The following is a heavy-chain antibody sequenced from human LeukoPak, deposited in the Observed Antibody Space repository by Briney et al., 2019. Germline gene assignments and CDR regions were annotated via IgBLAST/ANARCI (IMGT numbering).Heavy chain of an antibody. CDR1: GFTFSSYA. J-gene: IGHJ4*02. Sequence: PGGSLRLSCAASGFTFSSYAMSWVRQAPGKALEWVSAISGSGGSTYYADSVKGRFTISRDNSKNTLYLQMNSLRAEDTAVYYCAKGKQWLETLDYWGQGTLVTVSS. CDR3: AKGKQWLETLDY. D-gene: IGHD6-19*01. CDR2: ISGSGGST. V-gene: IGHV3-23*01.